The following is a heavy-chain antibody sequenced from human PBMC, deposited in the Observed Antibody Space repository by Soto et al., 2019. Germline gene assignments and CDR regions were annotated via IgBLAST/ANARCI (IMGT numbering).Heavy chain of an antibody. CDR3: PRSVPIASLNRYSYYYMDV. D-gene: IGHD2-2*01. J-gene: IGHJ6*03. V-gene: IGHV4-4*02. CDR1: GGSISSSNW. Sequence: QVQLQESGPGLVKPSGTLSLTCAVSGGSISSSNWWSWVRQPPGKGLEWIGEISHSGTTNYNPSLKSRVTISLDKSKAQFAPKLTSVTAADAAVYYWPRSVPIASLNRYSYYYMDVWGKGTTVAVPS. CDR2: ISHSGTT.